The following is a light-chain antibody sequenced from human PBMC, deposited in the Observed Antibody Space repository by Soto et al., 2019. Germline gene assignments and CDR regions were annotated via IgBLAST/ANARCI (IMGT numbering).Light chain of an antibody. V-gene: IGKV3-11*01. CDR2: DST. CDR1: QSVGKY. J-gene: IGKJ5*01. Sequence: EIVMTQSPATLSLSPGERATLSCRASQSVGKYLVWYQQKPGQAPRLLIYDSTLRANGVPDRFGGSRSGTEFTLTINNLEPEDFAVYYCQQRNVWPPITFGQGTRRRL. CDR3: QQRNVWPPIT.